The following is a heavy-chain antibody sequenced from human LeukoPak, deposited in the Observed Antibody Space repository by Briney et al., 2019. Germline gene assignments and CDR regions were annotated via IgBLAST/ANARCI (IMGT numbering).Heavy chain of an antibody. D-gene: IGHD3-10*01. CDR2: IIPMYVTA. CDR3: ASAEITMVRGVIIGLIDI. Sequence: SVKVSCKASGGTFSSYAISCVRQATGQGLEWMVRIIPMYVTASVAQNSTASVTIVEDESHYTASRELSSLRSEVTAVYSCASAEITMVRGVIIGLIDIWGQGTMVTVSS. V-gene: IGHV1-69*13. J-gene: IGHJ3*02. CDR1: GGTFSSYA.